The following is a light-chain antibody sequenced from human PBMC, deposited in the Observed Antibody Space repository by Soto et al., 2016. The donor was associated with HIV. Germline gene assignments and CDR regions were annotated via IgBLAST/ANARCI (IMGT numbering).Light chain of an antibody. V-gene: IGKV1-9*01. CDR1: QGISSY. Sequence: DIQLTQSSSFLSASVGDRVTITCRASQGISSYLAWYQQKPGKAPNLLIYAASTLQSGVPSRFSGSGSGTEFTLTISSLQPEDFATYYCQQVNSYPLTFGGGTKVEIK. CDR2: AAS. CDR3: QQVNSYPLT. J-gene: IGKJ4*01.